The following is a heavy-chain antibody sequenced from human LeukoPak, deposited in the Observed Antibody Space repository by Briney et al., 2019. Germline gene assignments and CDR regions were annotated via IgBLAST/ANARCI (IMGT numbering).Heavy chain of an antibody. Sequence: ASVKVSCKASGYTFTSYGISWVRQDPGQGLEWMGWISAYNGNTNYAQKLQGRVTMTTDTSTSTAYMELRSLRSDDTAVYYCARDLVVVARFNWFDPWGQGTLVTVSS. J-gene: IGHJ5*02. V-gene: IGHV1-18*01. CDR3: ARDLVVVARFNWFDP. CDR1: GYTFTSYG. CDR2: ISAYNGNT. D-gene: IGHD2-15*01.